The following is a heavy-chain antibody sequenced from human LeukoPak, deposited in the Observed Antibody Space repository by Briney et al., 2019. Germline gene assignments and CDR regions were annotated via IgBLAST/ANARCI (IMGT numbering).Heavy chain of an antibody. V-gene: IGHV3-23*01. CDR3: AKTKITLIVVANPNSGALDI. CDR1: GFTFSSYA. J-gene: IGHJ3*02. CDR2: ISGSGGST. D-gene: IGHD3-22*01. Sequence: AWCLRLSCPASGFTFSSYAMSWVRQAPGRGREWVAGISGSGGSTYYADSVKGRFTISRDNSKNTLYLQMNSLRAEDTAVYYCAKTKITLIVVANPNSGALDIWGQGTMVTVSS.